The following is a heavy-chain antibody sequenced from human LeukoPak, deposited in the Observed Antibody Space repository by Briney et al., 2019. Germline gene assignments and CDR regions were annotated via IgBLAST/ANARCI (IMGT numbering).Heavy chain of an antibody. CDR2: IRSQADSYAT. Sequence: LSGGSLRLSCAASGFTFSGSGMHWVRQASGKGLEWVGHIRSQADSYATVYGASVKGRFTITRDDSENTAYLQMNSLKTEDTAVYYCATFPSGSYSAYWGQGTLDTVSS. J-gene: IGHJ4*02. CDR3: ATFPSGSYSAY. CDR1: GFTFSGSG. D-gene: IGHD1-26*01. V-gene: IGHV3-73*01.